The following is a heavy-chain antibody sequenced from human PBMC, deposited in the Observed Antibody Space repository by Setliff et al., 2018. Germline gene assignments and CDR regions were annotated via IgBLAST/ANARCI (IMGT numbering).Heavy chain of an antibody. D-gene: IGHD3-22*01. CDR2: VTVYNGNT. CDR1: GYTFSNYG. CDR3: ARINFYVSSGYYYAPDY. J-gene: IGHJ4*02. V-gene: IGHV1-18*01. Sequence: ASVKVSCKASGYTFSNYGVTWVRQAPGQGLEWMGWVTVYNGNTKYAQKFQGRVTMTIDTSTDTVYMELRSLKSDDTALYYCARINFYVSSGYYYAPDYWGQGTLVTVSS.